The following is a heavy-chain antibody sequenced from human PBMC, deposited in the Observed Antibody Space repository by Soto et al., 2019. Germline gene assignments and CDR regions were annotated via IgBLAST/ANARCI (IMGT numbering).Heavy chain of an antibody. CDR1: GFTFSSYS. D-gene: IGHD5-12*01. V-gene: IGHV3-21*01. CDR2: ISSSSSYI. J-gene: IGHJ4*02. Sequence: GGSLRLSCAASGFTFSSYSMNWVRQAPGKGLEWVSSISSSSSYIYYADSVKGRFTISRDNAKNSLYLQMNSLRAEDTAVYYCARGGVDIVATTLDYWGQGTLVTVSS. CDR3: ARGGVDIVATTLDY.